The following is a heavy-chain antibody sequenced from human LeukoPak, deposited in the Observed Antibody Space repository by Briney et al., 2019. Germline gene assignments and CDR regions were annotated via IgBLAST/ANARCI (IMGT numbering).Heavy chain of an antibody. CDR2: ISYDGSNK. D-gene: IGHD7-27*01. J-gene: IGHJ4*02. CDR3: AKEKTGPYYFDY. V-gene: IGHV3-30*18. Sequence: ARSLRCSGVASGFTCSAYGMHRLRHAPGQGLKGVAVISYDGSNKYYAESVKGRFTISRDNSKNTLYLQMNSLRAEDTAVYYCAKEKTGPYYFDYWGQGILVTVS. CDR1: GFTCSAYG.